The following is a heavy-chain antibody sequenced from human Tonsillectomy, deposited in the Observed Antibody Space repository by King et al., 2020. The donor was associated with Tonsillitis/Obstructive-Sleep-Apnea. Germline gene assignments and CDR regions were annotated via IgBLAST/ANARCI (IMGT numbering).Heavy chain of an antibody. J-gene: IGHJ3*02. CDR1: GFTFSSYV. D-gene: IGHD3-16*01. CDR2: IWYDGSNK. CDR3: ARGGGEDAFDI. V-gene: IGHV3-33*01. Sequence: VQLVESGGGVVQPGRSLRLSCAASGFTFSSYVMHWVRQAPGKGLEGVVVIWYDGSNKYYADSVKGRFTISRDNSKNTLYLQMNSLRAEDTAVYYCARGGGEDAFDIWAKGQWSPSLQ.